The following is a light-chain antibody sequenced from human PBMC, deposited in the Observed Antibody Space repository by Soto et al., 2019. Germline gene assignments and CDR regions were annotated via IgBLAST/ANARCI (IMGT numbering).Light chain of an antibody. CDR2: GAS. V-gene: IGKV3-20*01. J-gene: IGKJ4*01. CDR1: QSVTTR. Sequence: IVLTQSPGTLSLSPGERVTLSCRASQSVTTRLAWYQHKPGQAPRLLMSGASTRAPGIPDRFSGSGSGTDFTLTISKLEPEDFALFYCQQYGNSPLTFGGGTKV. CDR3: QQYGNSPLT.